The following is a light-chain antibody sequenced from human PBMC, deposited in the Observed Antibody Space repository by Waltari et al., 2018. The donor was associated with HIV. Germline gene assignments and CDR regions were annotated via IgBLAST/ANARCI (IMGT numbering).Light chain of an antibody. CDR2: DVN. CDR3: CAYAAGHVSYV. CDR1: TRDVGFSDY. Sequence: QSALTPPPSVSGSPGQSVSISCSGTTRDVGFSDYFSLYQQYPGKAPKLIIFDVNQRPSGVPERFSGSKSGNTASLTISGLQTEDEADYFCCAYAAGHVSYVFGNGTAVAVL. V-gene: IGLV2-11*01. J-gene: IGLJ1*01.